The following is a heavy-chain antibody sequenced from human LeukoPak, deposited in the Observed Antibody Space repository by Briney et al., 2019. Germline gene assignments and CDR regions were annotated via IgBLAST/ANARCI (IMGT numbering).Heavy chain of an antibody. CDR1: GDSISNSW. V-gene: IGHV4-4*02. J-gene: IGHJ4*02. D-gene: IGHD4-17*01. CDR2: VYHSGTT. CDR3: ARFDYGDFLFDY. Sequence: PSGTLSFTCAVSGDSISNSWWSWVRQPPGKGLEWIGEVYHSGTTNYNPSLKNRVTISVDKSQNQFSLKLSSVTAADTAVYYCARFDYGDFLFDYWGQGALVTVSS.